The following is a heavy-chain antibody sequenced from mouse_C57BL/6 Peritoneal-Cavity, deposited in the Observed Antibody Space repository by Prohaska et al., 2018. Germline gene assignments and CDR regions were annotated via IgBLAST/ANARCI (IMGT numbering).Heavy chain of an antibody. J-gene: IGHJ2*01. D-gene: IGHD2-3*01. CDR2: IYPGSGST. CDR3: AREGAYDGYYLDY. CDR1: GYTFTSYW. V-gene: IGHV1-55*01. Sequence: GAELVKPGASVKMSCKASGYTFTSYWITWVKQRPGQGLEWIGDIYPGSGSTNYNEKFKSKATLTVDTSSSTAYMQLSSLTSEDSAVYYCAREGAYDGYYLDYWGQGTTLTVSS.